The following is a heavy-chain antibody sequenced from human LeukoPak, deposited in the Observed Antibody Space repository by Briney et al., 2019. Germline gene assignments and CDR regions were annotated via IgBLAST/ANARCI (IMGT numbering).Heavy chain of an antibody. CDR2: IYTSGST. J-gene: IGHJ3*02. V-gene: IGHV4-61*02. D-gene: IGHD4-11*01. CDR1: GGSISSGSYY. Sequence: SETLSLTCTVSGGSISSGSYYWSWIRQPAGKGLEWNGRIYTSGSTNYNPSLKSRVTISVDTSKNQFSLKLSSVTAADTAVYYCAITRLGTFDIWGQGTMVTVSS. CDR3: AITRLGTFDI.